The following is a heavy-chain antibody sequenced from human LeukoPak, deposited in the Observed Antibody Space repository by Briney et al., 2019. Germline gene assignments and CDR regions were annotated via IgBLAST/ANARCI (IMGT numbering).Heavy chain of an antibody. CDR2: IRYDGSNK. J-gene: IGHJ4*02. CDR3: AKDRIAARHYFDY. CDR1: GVTFSGYS. D-gene: IGHD6-6*01. Sequence: GGSLRLSCAASGVTFSGYSMDWVRQAPGKGLEWVAFIRYDGSNKYYADSVKGRFTISRDNSKNTLYLQMNSLRAEDTAVYYCAKDRIAARHYFDYWGQGTLVTVSS. V-gene: IGHV3-30*02.